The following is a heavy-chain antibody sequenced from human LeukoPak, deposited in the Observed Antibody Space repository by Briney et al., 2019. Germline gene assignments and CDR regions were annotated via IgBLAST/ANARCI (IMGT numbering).Heavy chain of an antibody. D-gene: IGHD5-18*01. CDR1: GFTFSSYD. CDR3: AKGNGYSYGRYYFDY. Sequence: GGSLRLSCAASGFTFSSYDMGWVRQAPGEGLEWVSAITANGGNTYYADSVKGRFTISRDNSKNTLYLQVNSLRAEDTAVYYCAKGNGYSYGRYYFDYWGQGTLVTVSS. J-gene: IGHJ4*02. V-gene: IGHV3-23*01. CDR2: ITANGGNT.